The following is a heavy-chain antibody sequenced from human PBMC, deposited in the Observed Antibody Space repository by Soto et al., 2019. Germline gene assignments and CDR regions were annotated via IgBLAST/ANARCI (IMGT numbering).Heavy chain of an antibody. Sequence: PGGSLRLSCAASGFTFSSYWMIWVRQAPGKGLEWVANIKQDGSEKYYVDSVKGRFTISRDNAKNSLYLQMNSLRAEDTAVYYCARNWNYGPFDYWGQGTLVTVSS. V-gene: IGHV3-7*01. J-gene: IGHJ4*02. CDR2: IKQDGSEK. CDR1: GFTFSSYW. CDR3: ARNWNYGPFDY. D-gene: IGHD1-7*01.